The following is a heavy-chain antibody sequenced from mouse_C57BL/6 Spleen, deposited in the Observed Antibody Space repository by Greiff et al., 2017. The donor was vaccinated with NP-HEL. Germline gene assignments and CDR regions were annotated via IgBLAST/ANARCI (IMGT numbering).Heavy chain of an antibody. CDR3: ARGGGDNAMDY. CDR2: INPYNGGT. D-gene: IGHD3-3*01. CDR1: GYTFTDSY. J-gene: IGHJ4*01. Sequence: EVQLQQSGPVLVKPGASVKMSCKASGYTFTDSYMNWVKQSHGKSLEWIGVINPYNGGTSYNEKFKGKATLTVDKSSSTAYMELNSLTSEDSAVYYCARGGGDNAMDYWGQGTSVTVSS. V-gene: IGHV1-19*01.